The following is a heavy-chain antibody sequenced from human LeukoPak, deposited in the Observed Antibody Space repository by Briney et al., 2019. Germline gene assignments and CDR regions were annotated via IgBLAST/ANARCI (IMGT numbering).Heavy chain of an antibody. Sequence: ASGKLSCKAPGGTFSSYAVSWVRQAPAQGHELMGRMVPMYDAADYAQTCQRRVTITADRSTGTAFMELSSLRSEDTAIYYCVRDYDSSGPQKNYFDFWGQGALVTVSS. CDR2: MVPMYDAA. J-gene: IGHJ4*02. D-gene: IGHD3-22*01. V-gene: IGHV1-69*06. CDR3: VRDYDSSGPQKNYFDF. CDR1: GGTFSSYA.